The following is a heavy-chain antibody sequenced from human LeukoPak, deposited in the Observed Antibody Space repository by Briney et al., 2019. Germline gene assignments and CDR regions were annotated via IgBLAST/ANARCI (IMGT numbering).Heavy chain of an antibody. CDR3: ARAYSVHDVDYFDY. CDR2: TYYRSKWYN. D-gene: IGHD5/OR15-5a*01. CDR1: GDSVSSNSAA. Sequence: SQTLSLTCAISGDSVSSNSAAWNWIRQSPSRGLEWLGRTYYRSKWYNVYAVSVKSRVTINPDTSRNQFSLHLKSVTPEDAAVYYCARAYSVHDVDYFDYWGQGTLVTVSS. J-gene: IGHJ4*02. V-gene: IGHV6-1*01.